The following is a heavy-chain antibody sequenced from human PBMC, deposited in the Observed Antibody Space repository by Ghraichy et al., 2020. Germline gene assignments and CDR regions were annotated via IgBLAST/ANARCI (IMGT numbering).Heavy chain of an antibody. CDR3: ASMPLTIYGSGVGKS. D-gene: IGHD3-10*01. J-gene: IGHJ4*02. CDR1: GYTFTTYG. CDR2: ISAYNGKK. V-gene: IGHV1-18*01. Sequence: ASVKVSCKTSGYTFTTYGISWVRQAPGQGLEWMGWISAYNGKKNYRQSLQGRVTMTIDTSTSTAYLELSSLRSDDTAVYYCASMPLTIYGSGVGKSWGQGTLLTVSS.